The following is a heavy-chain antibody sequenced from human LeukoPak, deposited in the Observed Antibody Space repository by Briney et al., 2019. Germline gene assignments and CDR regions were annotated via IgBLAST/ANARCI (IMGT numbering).Heavy chain of an antibody. D-gene: IGHD2-2*01. CDR1: GFTFTSYD. CDR2: MSPNSGNT. Sequence: ASVKVSCKASGFTFTSYDINWVRQATGQGLEWMGWMSPNSGNTGYAQKFQGRVTITRNTSISTAYMELSSLRSEDTAVYYCARGLAVVVPAAIHWFDPWGQGTLVTVSS. CDR3: ARGLAVVVPAAIHWFDP. V-gene: IGHV1-8*03. J-gene: IGHJ5*02.